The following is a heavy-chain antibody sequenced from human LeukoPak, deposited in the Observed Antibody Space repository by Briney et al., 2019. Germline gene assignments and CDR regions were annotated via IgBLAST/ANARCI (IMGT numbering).Heavy chain of an antibody. D-gene: IGHD2-2*02. CDR3: GVRYCSSTSCYKGGVDAFDI. V-gene: IGHV1-8*01. CDR1: GYTFTSYD. J-gene: IGHJ3*02. Sequence: ASVKVSCKASGYTFTSYDINWVRQATGQGLEWMGWMNPNSGNTGYAQKFQGRVTITTDESTSTAYMELSSLRSEDTAVYYCGVRYCSSTSCYKGGVDAFDIWGQGTMVTVSS. CDR2: MNPNSGNT.